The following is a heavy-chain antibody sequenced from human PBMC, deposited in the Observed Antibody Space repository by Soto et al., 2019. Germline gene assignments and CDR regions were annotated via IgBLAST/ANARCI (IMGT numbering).Heavy chain of an antibody. J-gene: IGHJ4*02. Sequence: NLQGRVTITRDTSASTAYMELSSLRSEDTAVYYCAREHDFWSHYCFYIWGQGTLVTVSS. D-gene: IGHD3-3*01. CDR3: AREHDFWSHYCFYI. V-gene: IGHV1-3*01.